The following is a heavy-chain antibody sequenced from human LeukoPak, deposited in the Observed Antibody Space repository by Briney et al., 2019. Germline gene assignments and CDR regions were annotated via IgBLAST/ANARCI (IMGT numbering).Heavy chain of an antibody. CDR1: GGSISSYY. CDR3: ARDTSSIFDY. D-gene: IGHD6-6*01. J-gene: IGHJ4*02. Sequence: PSETLSLTCTVSGGSISSYYWSWIRQPAGKGLEWIGRIYTSGSTNYNPSLKSRVTISVDKSKSQFSLKLSSVTAADTAVYYCARDTSSIFDYWGQGTLVTVSS. V-gene: IGHV4-4*07. CDR2: IYTSGST.